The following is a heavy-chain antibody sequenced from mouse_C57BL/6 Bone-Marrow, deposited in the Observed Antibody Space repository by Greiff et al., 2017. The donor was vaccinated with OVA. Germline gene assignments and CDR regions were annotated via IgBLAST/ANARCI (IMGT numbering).Heavy chain of an antibody. V-gene: IGHV1-19*01. D-gene: IGHD1-1*01. CDR2: INPYNGGT. CDR1: GYTFTDYY. J-gene: IGHJ2*01. CDR3: ARRYYGSSYVRGNFDY. Sequence: EVQLQESGPVLVKPGASVKMSCKASGYTFTDYYMNWVKQSHGKSLEWIGVINPYNGGTSYNQKFKGKATLTVDKSSSTAYMELNSLTSEDSAVYYCARRYYGSSYVRGNFDYWGQGTTLTVSS.